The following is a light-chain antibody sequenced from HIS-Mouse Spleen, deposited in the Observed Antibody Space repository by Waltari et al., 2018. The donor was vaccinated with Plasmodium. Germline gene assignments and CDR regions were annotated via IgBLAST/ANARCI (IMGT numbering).Light chain of an antibody. CDR1: QGLSNY. CDR2: AAS. Sequence: DIQMTQSPSAMSASAGDRVTITWRSSQGLSNYLTWFQQKPGKVPKPLIYAASSLQSGVPSRFSGSGSGTEFTLTISSLQPEDFATYYCLQHNSYPRTFGQGTKVEIK. CDR3: LQHNSYPRT. J-gene: IGKJ1*01. V-gene: IGKV1-17*03.